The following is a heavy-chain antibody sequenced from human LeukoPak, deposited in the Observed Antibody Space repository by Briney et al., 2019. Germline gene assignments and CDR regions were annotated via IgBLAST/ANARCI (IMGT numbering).Heavy chain of an antibody. CDR3: ARDRRVLLWFGESEY. CDR2: ISAYNGNT. CDR1: GYTFTIYG. J-gene: IGHJ4*02. Sequence: ASVNVSCKASGYTFTIYGISWVRQAPGQGLEWMGWISAYNGNTNYAQKFQGRVTITADESTSTAYMELSSLRSEDTAVYYCARDRRVLLWFGESEYWGQGTLVTVSS. D-gene: IGHD3-10*01. V-gene: IGHV1-18*01.